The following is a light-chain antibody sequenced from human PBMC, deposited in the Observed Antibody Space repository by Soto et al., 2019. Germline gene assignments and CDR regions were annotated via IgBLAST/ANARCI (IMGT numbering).Light chain of an antibody. CDR2: DAS. V-gene: IGKV3-11*01. CDR1: ETVDSF. J-gene: IGKJ4*01. CDR3: QQRKKWPPLT. Sequence: EIVLTQSPATLSLSPGERAALSCRASETVDSFLAWYQQKPGQAPRLLIYDASKRDTGIPARFSGSGSGTDFTLTISSLEAEDFAVYYCQQRKKWPPLTFGGGTKVEIK.